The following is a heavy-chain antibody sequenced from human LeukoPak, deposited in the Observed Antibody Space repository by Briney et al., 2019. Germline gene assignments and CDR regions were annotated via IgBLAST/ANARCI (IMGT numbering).Heavy chain of an antibody. CDR2: INWNGGST. Sequence: GGSLRLSCAASGFTFDDYGMSWVRQAPGKGLEWVSGINWNGGSTGYADSVKGRFTISRDNAKNSLYLQMNSLRAEDTALYHCARSRVRGVIAWFDPWGQGTLVTVSS. J-gene: IGHJ5*02. CDR3: ARSRVRGVIAWFDP. D-gene: IGHD3-10*01. V-gene: IGHV3-20*01. CDR1: GFTFDDYG.